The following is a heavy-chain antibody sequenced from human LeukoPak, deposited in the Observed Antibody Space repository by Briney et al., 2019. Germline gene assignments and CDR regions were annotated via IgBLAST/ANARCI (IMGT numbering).Heavy chain of an antibody. CDR2: ISYDGSNK. D-gene: IGHD5-18*01. J-gene: IGHJ4*02. CDR3: AKAWDTAMAADY. CDR1: GFTFSSYG. Sequence: GSLRLSCAASGFTFSSYGMHWVRQAPGKGLEWVAVISYDGSNKYYADSVKGRFTISRDNSKNTLYLQMNSLRAEDMAVYYCAKAWDTAMAADYWGQGTLVTVSS. V-gene: IGHV3-30*18.